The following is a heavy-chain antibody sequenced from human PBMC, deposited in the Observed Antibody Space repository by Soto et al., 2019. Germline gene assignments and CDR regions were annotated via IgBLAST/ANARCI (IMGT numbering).Heavy chain of an antibody. Sequence: ASVKVSCKASGYTFTSYDINWVRQATGQGLEWMGWMNPNSGNTGYAQKFQGRVTMTRNTSISTAYMELSSLRSEDTAVYYCARGRGSDYDFWSGYLWIFDYWGQGTLVTVAS. CDR1: GYTFTSYD. CDR3: ARGRGSDYDFWSGYLWIFDY. CDR2: MNPNSGNT. J-gene: IGHJ4*02. D-gene: IGHD3-3*01. V-gene: IGHV1-8*01.